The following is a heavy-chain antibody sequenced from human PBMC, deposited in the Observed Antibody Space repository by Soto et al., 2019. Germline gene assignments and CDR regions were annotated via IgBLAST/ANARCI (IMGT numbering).Heavy chain of an antibody. CDR3: AKEDRRDIVVVVAATPYYFDY. J-gene: IGHJ4*02. CDR1: GFTFSSYA. Sequence: GGSLRLSCAASGFTFSSYAMSWVRQAPGKGLEWVSAISGSGGSTYYADSVKGRFTISRDNSKNTLYLQMNSLRAEDTAVYYCAKEDRRDIVVVVAATPYYFDYWGQGTLVTVSS. D-gene: IGHD2-15*01. V-gene: IGHV3-23*01. CDR2: ISGSGGST.